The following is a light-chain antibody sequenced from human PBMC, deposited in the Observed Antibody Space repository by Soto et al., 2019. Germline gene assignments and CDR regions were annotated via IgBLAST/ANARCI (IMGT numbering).Light chain of an antibody. CDR2: GAS. CDR3: QQYGGSPT. J-gene: IGKJ1*01. V-gene: IGKV3-20*01. CDR1: QSVSSSY. Sequence: EIVLTQSPATLSLSPGERATLSCRASQSVSSSYLAWYQQKPGQAPRLLIYGASSRATGIPDRFSGSGSGTDFTLTISRLEPEDFPVYYCQQYGGSPTFGQGTKVDIK.